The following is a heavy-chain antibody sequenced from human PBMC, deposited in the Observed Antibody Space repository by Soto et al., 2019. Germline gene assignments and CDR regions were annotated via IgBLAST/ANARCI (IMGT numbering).Heavy chain of an antibody. CDR2: ISDSGGST. CDR1: GYTFSNYA. J-gene: IGHJ6*02. CDR3: AKDRLVLSYFYYGMDV. D-gene: IGHD2-21*02. V-gene: IGHV3-23*01. Sequence: EAQLLESGGGLVQPGGSLRLSCVASGYTFSNYAMSWVRQAPGKGLEWGSGISDSGGSTYHADAVKGRFTISRDNSKNTLYLQMNSLRAEDTAVYYCAKDRLVLSYFYYGMDVWGQGTTVTVSS.